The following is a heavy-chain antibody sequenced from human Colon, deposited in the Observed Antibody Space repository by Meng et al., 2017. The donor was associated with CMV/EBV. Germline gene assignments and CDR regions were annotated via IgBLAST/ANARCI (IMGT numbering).Heavy chain of an antibody. J-gene: IGHJ6*02. Sequence: ESLKISCAASGFNFNIYAINWVRQAPGKGLEWVSGITGSADRKYYADSVGGRFTISRDNSKNTVYLQMDSLSAEDTAVYFCAKPHEDYYYDTRGGYGMDVWGQGTTVTVSS. CDR3: AKPHEDYYYDTRGGYGMDV. V-gene: IGHV3-23*01. CDR2: ITGSADRK. CDR1: GFNFNIYA. D-gene: IGHD3-22*01.